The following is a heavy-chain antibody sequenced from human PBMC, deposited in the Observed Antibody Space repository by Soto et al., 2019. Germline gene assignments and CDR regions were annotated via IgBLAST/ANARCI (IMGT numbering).Heavy chain of an antibody. J-gene: IGHJ5*02. CDR2: ISYDGSNK. D-gene: IGHD5-12*01. CDR1: GFTFSSYA. CDR3: ARDQGRRDGYNLRLGFDP. V-gene: IGHV3-30-3*01. Sequence: GGSLRLSCAASGFTFSSYAMHWVRQAPGKGLEWVAVISYDGSNKYYADSVKGRFTISRDNSKNTLYLQMNSLRAEDTAVYYCARDQGRRDGYNLRLGFDPWGQGTLATVSS.